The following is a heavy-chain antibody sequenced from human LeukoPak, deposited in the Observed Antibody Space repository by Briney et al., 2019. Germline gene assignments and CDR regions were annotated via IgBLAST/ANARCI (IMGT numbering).Heavy chain of an antibody. J-gene: IGHJ1*01. CDR3: ASHEYFQH. Sequence: SETLSLTCTVSGGSTSSSYWSWIRQPPGKGLEWIGYIYYSGSPNYNPSLKSRVTISVDTSKNQFSLKLTSVTAADTAVYYCASHEYFQHWGQGTLVTVSS. CDR2: IYYSGSP. V-gene: IGHV4-59*01. CDR1: GGSTSSSY.